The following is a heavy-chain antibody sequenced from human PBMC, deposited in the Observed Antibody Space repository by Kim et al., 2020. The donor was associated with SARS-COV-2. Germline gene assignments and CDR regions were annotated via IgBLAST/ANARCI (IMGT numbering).Heavy chain of an antibody. V-gene: IGHV3-23*01. Sequence: GGSLRLSCEGSGFTLSSYAMSWVRQAPGKGLEWLSSISGSGTIIHYADSVKGRFTLSKDNSKSTVYLQMNSLRAEDTAVYYCAKALAELSMALDHLGQG. CDR1: GFTLSSYA. J-gene: IGHJ4*02. D-gene: IGHD1-7*01. CDR2: ISGSGTII. CDR3: AKALAELSMALDH.